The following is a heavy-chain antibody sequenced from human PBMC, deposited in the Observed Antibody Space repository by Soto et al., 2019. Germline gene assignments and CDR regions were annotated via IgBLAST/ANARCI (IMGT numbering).Heavy chain of an antibody. V-gene: IGHV1-69*13. CDR3: ARSIFGVVHDAFDI. D-gene: IGHD3-3*01. J-gene: IGHJ3*02. CDR1: GGTFSSYA. CDR2: IIPIFGTA. Sequence: SVKVSCKASGGTFSSYAISWVRQAPGQGFEWMGGIIPIFGTANYAQKFQGRVTITADESTSTAYMELSSLRSEDTAVYYCARSIFGVVHDAFDIWGQGTMVTVSS.